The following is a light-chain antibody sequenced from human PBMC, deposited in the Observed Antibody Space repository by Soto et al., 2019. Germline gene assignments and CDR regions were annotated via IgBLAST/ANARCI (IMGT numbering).Light chain of an antibody. V-gene: IGKV3-20*01. CDR2: AAS. J-gene: IGKJ2*01. Sequence: EIVLTQSPGTLSLSPGERATLSCRASQSISSSYLAWYQQKPGQAPRLLIYAASSMATGIPDRFSGSGSGTDFTLTISRLEPEDFAVYYCQQYGSSSYTVGQGTQLEIK. CDR3: QQYGSSSYT. CDR1: QSISSSY.